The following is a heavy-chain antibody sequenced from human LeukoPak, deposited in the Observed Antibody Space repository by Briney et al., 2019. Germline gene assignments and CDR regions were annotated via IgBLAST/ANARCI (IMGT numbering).Heavy chain of an antibody. CDR3: ARDHGYCSGGSCSGYGMDV. D-gene: IGHD2-15*01. V-gene: IGHV4-59*01. J-gene: IGHJ6*02. Sequence: SQTLSLTCSVSGGSIRSYYWSWIRQPPGKGLEWIGYIYYSGSTNYNPSLKSRVTISLDTSKNQSSLKLSSVTAADTAVYYCARDHGYCSGGSCSGYGMDVWGQGTTVTVSS. CDR2: IYYSGST. CDR1: GGSIRSYY.